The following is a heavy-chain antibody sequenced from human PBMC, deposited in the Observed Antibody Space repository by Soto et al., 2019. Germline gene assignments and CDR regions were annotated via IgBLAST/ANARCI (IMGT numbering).Heavy chain of an antibody. J-gene: IGHJ3*02. D-gene: IGHD3-3*01. Sequence: PSETLSLTCAVYGGSFSGYYWSWIRQPPGKGLEWIGEINHSGSTNYNPSLKSRVTISVDTSKNQFSLKLSSVTAADTAVYYCARDQRVLRFLEWLPNNAFDIWGQGTMVTVS. CDR3: ARDQRVLRFLEWLPNNAFDI. V-gene: IGHV4-34*01. CDR2: INHSGST. CDR1: GGSFSGYY.